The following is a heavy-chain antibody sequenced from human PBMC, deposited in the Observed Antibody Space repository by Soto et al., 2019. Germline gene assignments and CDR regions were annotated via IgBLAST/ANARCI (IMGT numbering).Heavy chain of an antibody. CDR2: TNYGSKWSY. CDR1: GGSISSGG. D-gene: IGHD2-15*01. V-gene: IGHV6-1*01. CDR3: ASLGGSRTYYFDY. J-gene: IGHJ4*02. Sequence: SETLSLTCTVSGGSISSGGYYWSWIRQSPSRGLEWLGRTNYGSKWSYAYAESVRGRITISADTSKNQFSLHLTSMTAEDTAVYYCASLGGSRTYYFDYWGQGTLVTVSS.